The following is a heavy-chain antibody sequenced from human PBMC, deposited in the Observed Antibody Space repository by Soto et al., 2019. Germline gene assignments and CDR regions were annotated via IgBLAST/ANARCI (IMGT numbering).Heavy chain of an antibody. V-gene: IGHV4-4*02. CDR3: AGSGWLSFSNGTAV. CDR2: IYHSGST. D-gene: IGHD6-19*01. J-gene: IGHJ6*02. Sequence: SETLSLTCAVSGGSISSSNWWSWVRQPPGKGLEWIGEIYHSGSTNYNPSLKSRVTISVDKSKNQFSLKLSSVTAADTAVYYCAGSGWLSFSNGTAVWGHETPVPVAS. CDR1: GGSISSSNW.